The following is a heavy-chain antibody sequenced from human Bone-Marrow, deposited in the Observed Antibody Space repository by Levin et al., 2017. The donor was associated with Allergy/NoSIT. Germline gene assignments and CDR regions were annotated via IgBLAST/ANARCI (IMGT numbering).Heavy chain of an antibody. CDR3: AKPGDCGGGSCYSHY. CDR2: ISYDGSHK. D-gene: IGHD2-15*01. J-gene: IGHJ4*02. Sequence: GGSLRLSCAASGFTFSSYGMHWVRQAPGKGLEWVAVISYDGSHKYYADSFKGRFTISRDNSKNTLYLQINSLRADDTAVYFCAKPGDCGGGSCYSHYWGQGTLVTVSS. V-gene: IGHV3-30*18. CDR1: GFTFSSYG.